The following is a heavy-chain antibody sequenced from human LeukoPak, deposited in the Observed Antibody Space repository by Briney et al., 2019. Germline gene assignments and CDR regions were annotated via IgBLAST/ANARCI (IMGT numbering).Heavy chain of an antibody. Sequence: GGSLRLSCAASGFTFSNAWMSWVRQAPGKGPVWVSRIHNDGTTTNYADSVKGRFTISRDNAKNTVYLQMNSLRAEDTAVYYCVRSLYSNFDYWGQGTLVTVSS. CDR1: GFTFSNAW. D-gene: IGHD4-11*01. J-gene: IGHJ4*02. CDR3: VRSLYSNFDY. V-gene: IGHV3-74*01. CDR2: IHNDGTTT.